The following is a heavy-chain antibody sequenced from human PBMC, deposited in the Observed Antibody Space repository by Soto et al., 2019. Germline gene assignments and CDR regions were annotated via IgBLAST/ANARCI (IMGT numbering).Heavy chain of an antibody. CDR2: IYSGGST. Sequence: PGGSLRLSCAASGFTVSSNYMSWVRQAPGKGLEWVSVIYSGGSTYYADSVKGRFTISRDNSKSTLYLQMNSLRAEDTAVYYCARPASPMVWGSRKTFTPYYMDVWGKGTTVTVSS. V-gene: IGHV3-66*01. CDR1: GFTVSSNY. CDR3: ARPASPMVWGSRKTFTPYYMDV. J-gene: IGHJ6*03. D-gene: IGHD3-10*01.